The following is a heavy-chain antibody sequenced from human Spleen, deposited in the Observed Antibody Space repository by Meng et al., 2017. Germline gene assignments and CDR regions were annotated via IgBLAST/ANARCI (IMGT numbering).Heavy chain of an antibody. CDR2: IYTSGST. V-gene: IGHV4-4*07. CDR1: GGSISSYY. CDR3: ARDQLMRGGIQLWLGY. Sequence: SETLSLTCTVSGGSISSYYWSWIRQPAGKGLEWIGRIYTSGSTNYNPSLKSRVTMSVDTSKNQFSLKLSSVTAADTAVYYCARDQLMRGGIQLWLGYWGQGTLVTVSS. D-gene: IGHD5-18*01. J-gene: IGHJ4*02.